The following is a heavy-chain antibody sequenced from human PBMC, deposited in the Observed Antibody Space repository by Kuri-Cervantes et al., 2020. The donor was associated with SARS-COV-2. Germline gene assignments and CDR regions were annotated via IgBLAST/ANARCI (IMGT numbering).Heavy chain of an antibody. CDR2: IFHTGRT. Sequence: SETLSLTCAVSGGSISSSNWWSWVRQPPGKGLEWIGEIFHTGRTNYNPSLKSRVTISVDKSKNQFSLKLTSVTAADTAVYYCAREYSTSFGAFDIWGQGTLVTVSS. CDR3: AREYSTSFGAFDI. CDR1: GGSISSSNW. V-gene: IGHV4-4*02. D-gene: IGHD6-6*01. J-gene: IGHJ3*02.